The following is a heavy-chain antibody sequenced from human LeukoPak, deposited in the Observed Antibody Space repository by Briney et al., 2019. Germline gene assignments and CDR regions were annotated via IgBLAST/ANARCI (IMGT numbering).Heavy chain of an antibody. D-gene: IGHD4-17*01. Sequence: GGSLRLSCAVSGFXVSSNYISWVRQAPGKGLEWVSFIYSGGTTYYADSVKGRFTISSDNSKNTLYLQMNSLRAEDTAVYYCTRRGYGDYAPFDYWGQGTLVTVSS. CDR2: IYSGGTT. J-gene: IGHJ4*02. CDR3: TRRGYGDYAPFDY. V-gene: IGHV3-66*04. CDR1: GFXVSSNY.